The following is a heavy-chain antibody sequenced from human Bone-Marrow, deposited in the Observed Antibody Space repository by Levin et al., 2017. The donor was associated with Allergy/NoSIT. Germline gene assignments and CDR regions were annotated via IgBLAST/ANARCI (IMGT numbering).Heavy chain of an antibody. V-gene: IGHV3-66*01. CDR3: ARSHPLAAGGEYFFDY. CDR1: GLTVINNY. J-gene: IGHJ4*02. Sequence: QPGGSLRLSCEGSGLTVINNYISWVRQAPGKGLEWVSVIGISGNTYYADSVKGRFTISRDNSKIYLEINSLRAEDTAVYYCARSHPLAAGGEYFFDYWGQGTLVTVSS. CDR2: IGISGNT. D-gene: IGHD6-13*01.